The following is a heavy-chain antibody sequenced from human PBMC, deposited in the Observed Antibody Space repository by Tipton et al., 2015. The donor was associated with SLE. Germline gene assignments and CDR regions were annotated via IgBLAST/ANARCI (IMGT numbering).Heavy chain of an antibody. CDR3: ARDYSGSGRLDV. Sequence: SGFAFNNYAMTWVRQAPGKGLEWLSVISDSGGAAYYADSVKGRFTIFRDNSRNTVYLQMNGLRADDTAVYYCARDYSGSGRLDVWGQGTTVTASS. D-gene: IGHD3-10*01. CDR1: GFAFNNYA. V-gene: IGHV3-23*01. CDR2: ISDSGGAA. J-gene: IGHJ6*02.